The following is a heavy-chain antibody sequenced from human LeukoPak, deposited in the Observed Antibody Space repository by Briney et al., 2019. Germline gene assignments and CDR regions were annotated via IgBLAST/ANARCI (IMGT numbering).Heavy chain of an antibody. CDR3: ARDDRIGVGWEMATTEPDAFDI. V-gene: IGHV1-69*05. D-gene: IGHD5-24*01. CDR1: GGTFSSYA. J-gene: IGHJ3*02. Sequence: SVKVSCKASGGTFSSYAISWVRQAPGQGLEWMGGIIPIFGTANYAQKFQGRVTITTDESTSTAYMELSSLRSEDTAVYYCARDDRIGVGWEMATTEPDAFDIWGQGTMVTVSS. CDR2: IIPIFGTA.